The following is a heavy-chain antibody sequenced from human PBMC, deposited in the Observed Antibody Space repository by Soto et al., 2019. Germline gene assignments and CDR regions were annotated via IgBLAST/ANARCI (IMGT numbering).Heavy chain of an antibody. CDR1: GYTFTSYY. D-gene: IGHD3-3*01. J-gene: IGHJ6*02. V-gene: IGHV1-46*01. CDR3: ARVAIFGVVDYYYGMDV. CDR2: INPSGGST. Sequence: ASVKVSCKASGYTFTSYYMHWVRQAPGQGLEWMGIINPSGGSTSYAQKFQGRVTMTADESTSTAYMELSSLRSEDTAVYYCARVAIFGVVDYYYGMDVWGQGTTVTVSS.